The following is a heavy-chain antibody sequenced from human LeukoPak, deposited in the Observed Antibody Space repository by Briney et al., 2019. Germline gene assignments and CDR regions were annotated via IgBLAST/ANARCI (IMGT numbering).Heavy chain of an antibody. CDR3: ARDAGYCTGGSCWYFDH. V-gene: IGHV1-2*02. D-gene: IGHD2-15*01. Sequence: ASVKVSCKASGYTFTDYYMHWVRQAPGQGPEWMGWINLNSGGTNFAQRLQGRVTMTRDTSISTAYMDLSRLISDDTAVYYCARDAGYCTGGSCWYFDHWGQGTLVTVSS. CDR2: INLNSGGT. CDR1: GYTFTDYY. J-gene: IGHJ4*02.